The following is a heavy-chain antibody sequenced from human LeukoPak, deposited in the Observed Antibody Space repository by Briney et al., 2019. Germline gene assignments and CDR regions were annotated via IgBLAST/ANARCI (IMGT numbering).Heavy chain of an antibody. D-gene: IGHD1-26*01. CDR2: NIPIIGTA. V-gene: IGHV1-69*13. J-gene: IGHJ4*02. Sequence: SVKVSCKASASTFSSYAISWVRQRPAQGLEWMVGNIPIIGTANYAQKFRGRVTITADESTSTAYMELSSLRSEDTAVYYCARHIVGATRYLGDWGQRTMVTVAS. CDR1: ASTFSSYA. CDR3: ARHIVGATRYLGD.